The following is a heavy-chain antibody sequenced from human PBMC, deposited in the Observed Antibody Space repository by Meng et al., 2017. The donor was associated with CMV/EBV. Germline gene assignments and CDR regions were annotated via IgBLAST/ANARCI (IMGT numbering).Heavy chain of an antibody. CDR2: IKQDGSEK. J-gene: IGHJ4*02. V-gene: IGHV3-7*01. D-gene: IGHD6-25*01. CDR1: GFTFSRYW. Sequence: GESLKISCAASGFTFSRYWMSWVRQAPGKGLEWVANIKQDGSEKYYVDSVKGRFTISRDNAKNSLYLQMNSLRAEDTAVYYCARESSVFGGLSGWGQGTLVTVSS. CDR3: ARESSVFGGLSG.